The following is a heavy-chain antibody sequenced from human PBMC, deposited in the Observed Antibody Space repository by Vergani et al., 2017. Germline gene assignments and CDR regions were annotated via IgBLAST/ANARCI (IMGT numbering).Heavy chain of an antibody. J-gene: IGHJ4*02. D-gene: IGHD2-2*01. CDR1: GFTLSSHA. Sequence: QVQLEESGGGVVQPGRSLRLSCAGSGFTLSSHAMHWVRQAPGKGLEWVAFIWYDGSKEYYADSVKGRFIISRDNSKNTLYLQMNSLRAEDTAVYYCARTRYCSSTSCPIGAYWGQGTLVTVST. CDR2: IWYDGSKE. CDR3: ARTRYCSSTSCPIGAY. V-gene: IGHV3-33*01.